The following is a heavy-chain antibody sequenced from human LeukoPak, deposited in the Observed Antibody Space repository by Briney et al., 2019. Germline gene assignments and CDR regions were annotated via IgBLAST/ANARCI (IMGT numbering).Heavy chain of an antibody. Sequence: SETLSLTCSVSGDSTTSYYWSWIRQPPGKGLEWIGYIYYSGSTNYNPSLKSRVTISVDTSKNQFSLKLSSVTAADTAVYYCARTSGYYDYWGQGTLVTVSS. V-gene: IGHV4-59*08. CDR1: GDSTTSYY. D-gene: IGHD3-22*01. CDR2: IYYSGST. J-gene: IGHJ4*02. CDR3: ARTSGYYDY.